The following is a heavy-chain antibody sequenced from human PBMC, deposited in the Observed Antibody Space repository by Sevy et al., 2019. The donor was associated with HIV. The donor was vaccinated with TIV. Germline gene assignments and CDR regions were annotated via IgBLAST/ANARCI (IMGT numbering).Heavy chain of an antibody. CDR2: INHSGST. J-gene: IGHJ4*02. V-gene: IGHV4-34*01. D-gene: IGHD3-16*02. CDR3: ARRHFDMITFGGVIGTPFDY. Sequence: SETLSLTCAVYGGSFSGYYWSWIRQPPGKGLEWIGEINHSGSTNYNPSLKSRVTISVDTSKNQFSLKLSSVTAADTAVYYCARRHFDMITFGGVIGTPFDYWGQRTLVTVSS. CDR1: GGSFSGYY.